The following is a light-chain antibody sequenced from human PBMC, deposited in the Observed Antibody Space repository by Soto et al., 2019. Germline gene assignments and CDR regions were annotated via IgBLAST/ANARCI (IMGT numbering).Light chain of an antibody. CDR1: QSVNTY. CDR3: QQANSFPLT. V-gene: IGKV1-39*01. CDR2: AAS. J-gene: IGKJ4*01. Sequence: DIQMTQSPSSLSASVGDRVTITCRVSQSVNTYLNWYQQKPGKAPKLLIYAASSLQSGVPSRFSGSGSGTDFTLTISSLQPEDFATYYCQQANSFPLTFGGGTKVDIK.